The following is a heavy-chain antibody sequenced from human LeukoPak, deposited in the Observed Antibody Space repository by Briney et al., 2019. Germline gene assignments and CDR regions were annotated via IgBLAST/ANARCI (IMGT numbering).Heavy chain of an antibody. CDR1: GFAFSSYS. D-gene: IGHD2-15*01. Sequence: GGSLRLSCAASGFAFSSYSMNWVRQAPGKGLEWVSSISSSSSYIYYADSVKGRFTISRDNAKNSLYLQMNSLRAEDTAVYYCARSRGLYYYYGMDVWGQGTTVTVSS. CDR2: ISSSSSYI. J-gene: IGHJ6*02. CDR3: ARSRGLYYYYGMDV. V-gene: IGHV3-21*01.